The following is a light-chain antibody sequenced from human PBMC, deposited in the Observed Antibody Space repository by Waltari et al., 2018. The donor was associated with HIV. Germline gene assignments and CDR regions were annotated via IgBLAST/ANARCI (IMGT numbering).Light chain of an antibody. CDR1: QSVLYSSNNKNY. V-gene: IGKV4-1*01. CDR3: QQYYNTVLT. J-gene: IGKJ4*01. CDR2: WAS. Sequence: DIVMTQSPDSLAVSLGARATIHCKSSQSVLYSSNNKNYLAWYQQKPGQPPKLLIYWASTRESGVPDRFSGSGSGTDFTLTISSLQAEDVAVYYCQQYYNTVLTFGGGTKVEIK.